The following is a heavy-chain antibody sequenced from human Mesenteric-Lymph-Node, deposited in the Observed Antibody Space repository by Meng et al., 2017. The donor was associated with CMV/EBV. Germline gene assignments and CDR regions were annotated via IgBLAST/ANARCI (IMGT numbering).Heavy chain of an antibody. CDR2: ISYDGSNK. Sequence: GESLKISYAASGFTFSSYAMHWVRQAPGKGLEWVAVISYDGSNKYYADSVKGRFTISRDNSKNTLYLQMNSLRAEDTAVYYCARGSGNYYDSSGYYGYWGQGTLVTVSS. CDR3: ARGSGNYYDSSGYYGY. J-gene: IGHJ4*02. D-gene: IGHD3-22*01. CDR1: GFTFSSYA. V-gene: IGHV3-30*04.